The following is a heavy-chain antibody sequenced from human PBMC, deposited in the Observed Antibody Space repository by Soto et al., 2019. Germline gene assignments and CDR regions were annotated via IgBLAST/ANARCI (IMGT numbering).Heavy chain of an antibody. J-gene: IGHJ3*02. D-gene: IGHD2-15*01. CDR1: GGSISSYY. CDR3: ARHEGYCSGGSCSPNKDDAFDI. CDR2: IYYSGST. V-gene: IGHV4-59*08. Sequence: QVQLQESGPGLVKPSETLSLTCTVSGGSISSYYWSWIRQPPGKGLEWIGYIYYSGSTNYNPSLKSRLPIAVDTPKNQVSLKLSSVTAADTAVYYCARHEGYCSGGSCSPNKDDAFDIWGQGTMVTVSS.